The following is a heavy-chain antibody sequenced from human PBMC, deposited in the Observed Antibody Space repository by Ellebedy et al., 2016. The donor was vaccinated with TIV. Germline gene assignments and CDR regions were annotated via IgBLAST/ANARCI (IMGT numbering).Heavy chain of an antibody. CDR3: ARLGELGPDV. V-gene: IGHV1-46*01. Sequence: AASVKVSCKASGYTFTSYYLHWVRQAPGQGLEWMGRIKPTSGTTDYAQKFEGRVIMTSDTSTSTVYMELRGLRPEDTAVYYCARLGELGPDVWGQGTQVTVSS. J-gene: IGHJ6*02. CDR1: GYTFTSYY. CDR2: IKPTSGTT. D-gene: IGHD3-16*01.